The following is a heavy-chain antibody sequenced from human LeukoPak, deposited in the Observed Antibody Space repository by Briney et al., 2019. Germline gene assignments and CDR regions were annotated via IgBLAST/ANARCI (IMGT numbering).Heavy chain of an antibody. CDR2: IKPDGSEK. J-gene: IGHJ4*02. D-gene: IGHD2-8*01. Sequence: GGSLRLSCAASGFTFSDYWVSWVRLAPGKGLEWVADIKPDGSEKYYLDSVKGRFTISRDNAKNSLYLHMNSLRVEDTAVYYCAREWSHFDYWGQGTLVTVFS. V-gene: IGHV3-7*01. CDR3: AREWSHFDY. CDR1: GFTFSDYW.